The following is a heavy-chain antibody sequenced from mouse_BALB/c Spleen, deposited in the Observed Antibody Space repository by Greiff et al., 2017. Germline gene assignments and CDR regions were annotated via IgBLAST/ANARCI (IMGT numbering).Heavy chain of an antibody. CDR1: GYAFTNYL. Sequence: VKLQQSGAELVRPGTSVKVSCKASGYAFTNYLIEWVKQRPGQGLEWIGVINPGSGGTNYNEKFKGKATLTADKSSSTAYMQLSSLTSDDSAVYFCARSGSFAWFAYWGQGTLVTVSA. V-gene: IGHV1-54*01. J-gene: IGHJ3*01. CDR2: INPGSGGT. CDR3: ARSGSFAWFAY. D-gene: IGHD3-1*01.